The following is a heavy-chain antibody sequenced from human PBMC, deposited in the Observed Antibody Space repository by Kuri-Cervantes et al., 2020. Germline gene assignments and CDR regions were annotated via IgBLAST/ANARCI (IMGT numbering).Heavy chain of an antibody. CDR2: IWSDGSNK. CDR3: ARRGEYYFDY. V-gene: IGHV3-33*08. Sequence: GGSLRLSCAASGFTFSSYALHWVRQAPGKGLEWVAVIWSDGSNKYYADSVKGRFTISRDNSKNTLSLQMNSLRADDTAVYYCARRGEYYFDYWGQGTLVTVSS. J-gene: IGHJ4*02. CDR1: GFTFSSYA.